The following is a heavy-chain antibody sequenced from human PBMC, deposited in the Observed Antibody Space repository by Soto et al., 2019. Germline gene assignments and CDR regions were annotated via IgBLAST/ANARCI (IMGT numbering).Heavy chain of an antibody. D-gene: IGHD2-15*01. V-gene: IGHV4-59*01. J-gene: IGHJ4*02. CDR3: ARDYCSGGSCYFDY. CDR1: GGSISSYY. Sequence: PSETPSLTCTVSGGSISSYYWSWIRQPPGKGLEWIGYIYYSGSTNYNPSLKSRVTISVDTSKNQFSLKLSSVTAADTAVYYCARDYCSGGSCYFDYWGQGTLVTVSS. CDR2: IYYSGST.